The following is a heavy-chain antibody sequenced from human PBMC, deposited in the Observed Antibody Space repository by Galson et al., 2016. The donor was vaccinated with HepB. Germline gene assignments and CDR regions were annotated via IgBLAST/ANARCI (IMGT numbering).Heavy chain of an antibody. CDR1: GFTFSSYA. J-gene: IGHJ5*02. CDR2: ISFDGSDK. CDR3: ARQAASGRRGWFDP. D-gene: IGHD6-13*01. V-gene: IGHV3-30*04. Sequence: RLSCAASGFTFSSYAMPWVRQAPGKGLEWVALISFDGSDKYYADSVRGRFTISRDNSKSTLYLQMNSLRVDDTAVYYCARQAASGRRGWFDPWGQGTLVT.